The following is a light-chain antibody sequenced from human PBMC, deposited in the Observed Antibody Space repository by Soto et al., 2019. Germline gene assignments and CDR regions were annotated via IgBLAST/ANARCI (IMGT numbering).Light chain of an antibody. CDR1: QSVSSSY. Sequence: EIVFTQSPGTLSLSPGERATLSCRASQSVSSSYLAWYPQKPGQAPRLLIYGASSRATGIPDRFSGSGSGTDFTLTISRLEPEDFAVYYCQQYGSSPWTFGQGTKVDIK. CDR2: GAS. V-gene: IGKV3-20*01. J-gene: IGKJ1*01. CDR3: QQYGSSPWT.